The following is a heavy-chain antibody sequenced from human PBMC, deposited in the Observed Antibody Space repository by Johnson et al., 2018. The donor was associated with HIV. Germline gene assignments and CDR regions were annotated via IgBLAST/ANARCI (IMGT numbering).Heavy chain of an antibody. CDR3: ARDGRDLVTRGSFDV. Sequence: QVQLVESGGGVVQPGRSLRLSCAASRFTFSSSAMHWVRQAPGKGLEWVAVISYDGSHMYYADSVKGRFTISRDNSKNTLYLQMNSLRADDTAVYYCARDGRDLVTRGSFDVWGQGTVVTVSS. J-gene: IGHJ3*01. V-gene: IGHV3-30*04. D-gene: IGHD5-18*01. CDR2: ISYDGSHM. CDR1: RFTFSSSA.